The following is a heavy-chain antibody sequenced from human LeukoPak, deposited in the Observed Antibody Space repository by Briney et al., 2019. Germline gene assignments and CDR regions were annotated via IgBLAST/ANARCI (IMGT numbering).Heavy chain of an antibody. CDR3: AKDADYGDYEGVNDY. CDR1: GFTFSSYG. CDR2: IRYDGSNK. V-gene: IGHV3-30*02. Sequence: GGSLRLSCAASGFTFSSYGMHWVRQAPGKGLEWVAFIRYDGSNKYYADSVKGRFTISRDNSKNTLYLQMNSLRAEDTAVYYCAKDADYGDYEGVNDYWGQGTLVTVSS. J-gene: IGHJ4*02. D-gene: IGHD4-17*01.